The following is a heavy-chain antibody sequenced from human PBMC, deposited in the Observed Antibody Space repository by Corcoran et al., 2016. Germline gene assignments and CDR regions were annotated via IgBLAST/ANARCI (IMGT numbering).Heavy chain of an antibody. D-gene: IGHD5-18*01. V-gene: IGHV1-69*01. CDR1: GGTFSSYP. CDR2: IIPTFGVE. J-gene: IGHJ4*02. CDR3: ARDSEQLWQGYFDS. Sequence: QVQLVQSGAEVKKPGSSVKVSCKASGGTFSSYPISWVRQAPGQGLEWMGGIIPTFGVENYAQKFQGRVTFTADESTSTAYMELSSLRSEDTAVYFCARDSEQLWQGYFDSWGQGTLVTVSS.